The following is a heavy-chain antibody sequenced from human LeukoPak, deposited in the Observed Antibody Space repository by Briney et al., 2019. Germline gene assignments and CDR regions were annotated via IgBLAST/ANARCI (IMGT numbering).Heavy chain of an antibody. V-gene: IGHV4-39*02. Sequence: SETLSLTCTVSGASITSSTYYWGWIRQPPGKGLEWIGSIYNSGSTYYNPSLKSRVTISVDTSKIHFSLKLSSVTAADTAVYYCARLGYDSGGYYLGGVDYWGQGTLVTVSS. CDR1: GASITSSTYY. J-gene: IGHJ4*02. CDR2: IYNSGST. D-gene: IGHD3-22*01. CDR3: ARLGYDSGGYYLGGVDY.